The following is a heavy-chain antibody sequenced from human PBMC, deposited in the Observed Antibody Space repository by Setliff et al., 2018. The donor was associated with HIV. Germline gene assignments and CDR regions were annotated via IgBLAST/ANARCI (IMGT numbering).Heavy chain of an antibody. J-gene: IGHJ4*02. Sequence: TLSLTCTVSGGSITGYYWSWIRQPPGKGMEWIGYIYYNGGNNYNPSLKSRVTMLVDTSENHFTLKLTSVTAADTAMYYCTRGIGGIGYYPDYWGQGTLVTVSS. D-gene: IGHD3-22*01. CDR2: IYYNGGN. V-gene: IGHV4-59*01. CDR3: TRGIGGIGYYPDY. CDR1: GGSITGYY.